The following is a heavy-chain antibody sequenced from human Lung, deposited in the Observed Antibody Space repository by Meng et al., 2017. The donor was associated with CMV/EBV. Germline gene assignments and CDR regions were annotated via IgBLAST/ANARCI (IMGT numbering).Heavy chain of an antibody. D-gene: IGHD4/OR15-4a*01. J-gene: IGHJ6*02. Sequence: SXTLSLXCDVSSGSIWGSKWWSWVRQSPGKGLEWLGEISHSGRTNYNPSLKRRVTISVDRSNNQFSLNLTSVTAADTALYYCARGVNGATHYYGMDVWGQGXTVTVSS. V-gene: IGHV4-4*02. CDR3: ARGVNGATHYYGMDV. CDR2: ISHSGRT. CDR1: SGSIWGSKW.